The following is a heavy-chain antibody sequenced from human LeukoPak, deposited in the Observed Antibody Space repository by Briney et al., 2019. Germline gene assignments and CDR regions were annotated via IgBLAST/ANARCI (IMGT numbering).Heavy chain of an antibody. D-gene: IGHD3-16*01. CDR2: INPNSGGT. CDR3: ARAYKVDFDY. Sequence: ASVKASCKXSGYTFTGYYMHWVRQAPEQGLEWMGRINPNSGGTNYAQKFQGRVTMTRDTSISTAYMELSRLRSDDTAVYYCARAYKVDFDYWGQGTLVTVSS. V-gene: IGHV1-2*06. CDR1: GYTFTGYY. J-gene: IGHJ4*02.